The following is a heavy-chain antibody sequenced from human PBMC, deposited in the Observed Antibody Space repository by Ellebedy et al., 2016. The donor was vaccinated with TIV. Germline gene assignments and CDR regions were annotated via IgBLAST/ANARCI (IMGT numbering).Heavy chain of an antibody. CDR3: ARGHVDTAMVPLGY. J-gene: IGHJ4*02. V-gene: IGHV4-31*03. CDR2: IYYSGST. CDR1: GGSIRSGGYY. Sequence: MPSETLSLTCTVSGGSIRSGGYYWSWIRQHPGKGLEWIGYIYYSGSTYYNPSLKSRVTISLDTFKKQFSLKLSSVTGADTAVYYCARGHVDTAMVPLGYWGQGTLVTVSS. D-gene: IGHD5-18*01.